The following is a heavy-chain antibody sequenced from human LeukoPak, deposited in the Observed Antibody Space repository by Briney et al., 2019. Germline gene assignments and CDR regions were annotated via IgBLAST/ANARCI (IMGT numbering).Heavy chain of an antibody. D-gene: IGHD1-14*01. Sequence: SETPSLTCSVSGGSVSSYYWSWIRQSPGKGLEWIGYIHNSGRTNYNPSLKSRVTGFVDTSKNQVSLRLSSVTAADTAVHYCARHGTISSESYFHYWGQGALVTVSS. CDR3: ARHGTISSESYFHY. V-gene: IGHV4-59*08. J-gene: IGHJ4*02. CDR2: IHNSGRT. CDR1: GGSVSSYY.